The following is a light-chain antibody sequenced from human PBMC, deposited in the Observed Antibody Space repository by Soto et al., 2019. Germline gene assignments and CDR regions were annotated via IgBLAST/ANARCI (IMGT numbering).Light chain of an antibody. Sequence: QSALTQPASVSGSPGQSITISCAGTMRDVGAYNLVSLYQQHPGRAPQLIIYEVRNRPSGISFRVSGSKSGNTASLTISGLQAEDEADYYCSSYTSKRSLLFGGGTQLTVL. V-gene: IGLV2-14*01. CDR1: MRDVGAYNL. J-gene: IGLJ2*01. CDR2: EVR. CDR3: SSYTSKRSLL.